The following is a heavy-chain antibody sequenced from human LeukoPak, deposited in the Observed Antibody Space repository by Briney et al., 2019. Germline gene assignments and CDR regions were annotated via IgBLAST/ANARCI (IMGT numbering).Heavy chain of an antibody. Sequence: GGSLRLSCAASGFTFSDYYMSWIRQAPGKGLEWVSYISGSGSTVYYAASVRGRFTISRDNAKNSLFLQMNSPRAEDTAVYYCARDRGNSDPGDWFDSWGQGTLVTVSS. CDR1: GFTFSDYY. J-gene: IGHJ5*01. D-gene: IGHD4-23*01. V-gene: IGHV3-11*01. CDR2: ISGSGSTV. CDR3: ARDRGNSDPGDWFDS.